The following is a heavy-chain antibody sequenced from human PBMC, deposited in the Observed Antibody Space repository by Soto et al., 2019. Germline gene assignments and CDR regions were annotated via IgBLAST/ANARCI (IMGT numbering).Heavy chain of an antibody. CDR1: GFTISSNA. CDR3: AKDKPGTTSFDY. Sequence: GSLRLSCAASGFTISSNAMYWVRQAPGKGLEWVSAISDRGDTTHYADSVKGRFTISRDTSRNTLYLQLNALRADDTAGYYCAKDKPGTTSFDYRGQGTLVTVSS. J-gene: IGHJ4*02. CDR2: ISDRGDTT. V-gene: IGHV3-23*01. D-gene: IGHD1-1*01.